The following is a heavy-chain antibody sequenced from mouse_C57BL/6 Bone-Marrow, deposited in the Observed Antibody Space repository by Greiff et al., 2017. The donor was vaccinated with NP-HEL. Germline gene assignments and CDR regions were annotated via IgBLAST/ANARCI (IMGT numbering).Heavy chain of an antibody. V-gene: IGHV3-8*01. J-gene: IGHJ2*01. D-gene: IGHD1-1*01. CDR2: ISYSGST. CDR1: GYSITSDY. Sequence: EVKVVESGPGLAKPSQTLSLTCSVTGYSITSDYWNWIRQFPGNKLEYMGYISYSGSTYYYPSLKSRISITRDTTKKQYYLQLNSVTTEDTATYYCARRGSSQYYFDYWGQGTTLTVSS. CDR3: ARRGSSQYYFDY.